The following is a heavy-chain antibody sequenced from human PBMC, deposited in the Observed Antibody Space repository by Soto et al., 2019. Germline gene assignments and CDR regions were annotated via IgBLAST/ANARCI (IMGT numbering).Heavy chain of an antibody. J-gene: IGHJ6*04. D-gene: IGHD5-12*01. V-gene: IGHV3-23*01. Sequence: EVQLLESGGGLVQPGGSLRLSCAASGFTFNNFAMNWVRQAPGKGLEWVSAVNNGGDSTYYADSVQGRFTISRDNSENTLYLQMNSLRADDMAVYYCSKASGRVATIGFSDVWGKGTTVTVSS. CDR3: SKASGRVATIGFSDV. CDR1: GFTFNNFA. CDR2: VNNGGDST.